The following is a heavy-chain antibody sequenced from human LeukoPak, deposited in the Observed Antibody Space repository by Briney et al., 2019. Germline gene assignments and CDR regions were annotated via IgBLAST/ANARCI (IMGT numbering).Heavy chain of an antibody. CDR3: ARWDSSSWGLDY. CDR1: GGSISSYY. V-gene: IGHV4-59*01. CDR2: IYYSGST. D-gene: IGHD6-13*01. Sequence: PSETLSPTCTVSGGSISSYYWSWIRQPPGKGLEWIGYIYYSGSTNYNPSLKSRVTISVDTSKNQFSLKLSSVTAADTAVYYCARWDSSSWGLDYWGQGTLVTVSS. J-gene: IGHJ4*02.